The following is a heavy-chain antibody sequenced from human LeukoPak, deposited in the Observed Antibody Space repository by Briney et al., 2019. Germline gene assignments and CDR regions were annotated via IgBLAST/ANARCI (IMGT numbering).Heavy chain of an antibody. D-gene: IGHD2-15*01. CDR1: GFTFSSYW. J-gene: IGHJ6*02. CDR3: ARVFCSGGSCYSGDYYYYGMDV. CDR2: IKSDGSTT. V-gene: IGHV3-74*01. Sequence: QPGGSLRLSCAASGFTFSSYWMHWVRQAPGKGLVWVSRIKSDGSTTTYADSVKGRFTISRDNAKNTLYLQMNSLRAEDTAVYYCARVFCSGGSCYSGDYYYYGMDVWGQGTTVTVSS.